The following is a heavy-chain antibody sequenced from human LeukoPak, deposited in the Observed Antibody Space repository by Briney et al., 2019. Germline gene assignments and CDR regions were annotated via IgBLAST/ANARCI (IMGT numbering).Heavy chain of an antibody. CDR1: GYTFNGYF. J-gene: IGHJ4*02. D-gene: IGHD2-2*01. V-gene: IGHV1-2*02. CDR3: ARVGAYCTSTSCLDY. Sequence: VASVKVPCKASGYTFNGYFMHWVRQAPGQGLEWMGWINPHSGGTNSAQKLQGRVTMTTDTSTSTAYMELRSLTSDDTAVYYCARVGAYCTSTSCLDYWGQGTLVTVSS. CDR2: INPHSGGT.